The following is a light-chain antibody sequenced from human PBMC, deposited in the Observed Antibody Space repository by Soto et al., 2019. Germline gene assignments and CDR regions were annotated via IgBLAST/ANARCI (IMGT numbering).Light chain of an antibody. Sequence: QSALTQPASVSGSPGQSITISCTGTSSDVDGYDYVSWYQQHPGNAPKLMIFDVSNRPSGVSDRVSGSKSGNTASLTISGLQAEDEAAYYCSSYTSSNTLIFGGGTKLTVL. CDR2: DVS. V-gene: IGLV2-14*03. J-gene: IGLJ2*01. CDR1: SSDVDGYDY. CDR3: SSYTSSNTLI.